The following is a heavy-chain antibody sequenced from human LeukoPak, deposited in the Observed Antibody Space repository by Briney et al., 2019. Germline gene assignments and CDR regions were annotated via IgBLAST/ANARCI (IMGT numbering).Heavy chain of an antibody. D-gene: IGHD2-21*01. J-gene: IGHJ5*02. CDR2: IYYSGST. Sequence: SETLSLTCTVSGGSVSSGSYYWSWIRQPPGKGLEWIGYIYYSGSTNYNPSLKSRVTISVDTSKNQFSLKLSSVTAADTAVYYCARHIADTNWFDPWGQGTLVTVSS. CDR3: ARHIADTNWFDP. CDR1: GGSVSSGSYY. V-gene: IGHV4-61*01.